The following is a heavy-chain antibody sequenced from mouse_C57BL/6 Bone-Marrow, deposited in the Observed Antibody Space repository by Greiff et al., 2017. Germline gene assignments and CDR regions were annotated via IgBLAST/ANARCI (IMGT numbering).Heavy chain of an antibody. CDR3: ARSGHYGLYFDY. CDR1: GFTFSDYY. D-gene: IGHD1-2*01. J-gene: IGHJ2*01. V-gene: IGHV5-12*01. Sequence: EVKVVESGGGLVQPGGSLKLSCAASGFTFSDYYMYWVRQTPEKRLEWVAYISNGGGSTYYPDTVKGRFTISRDNAKNTLYLQMSRLKSEDTAMYYCARSGHYGLYFDYWGQGTTLTVSS. CDR2: ISNGGGST.